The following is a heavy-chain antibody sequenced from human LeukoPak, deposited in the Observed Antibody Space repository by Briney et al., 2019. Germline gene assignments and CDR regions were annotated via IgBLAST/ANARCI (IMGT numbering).Heavy chain of an antibody. J-gene: IGHJ4*02. Sequence: SETLSLTCTVSGGSISSSSHHWGWIRQSPGKGLEWIASIYYSGNTYYNSSLKSRVTISVDTSKNQFSLKLSSVTAADTAVYYCARDRRSEGGVRASFDYWGQGTLVTVSS. D-gene: IGHD3-10*01. CDR2: IYYSGNT. V-gene: IGHV4-39*07. CDR1: GGSISSSSHH. CDR3: ARDRRSEGGVRASFDY.